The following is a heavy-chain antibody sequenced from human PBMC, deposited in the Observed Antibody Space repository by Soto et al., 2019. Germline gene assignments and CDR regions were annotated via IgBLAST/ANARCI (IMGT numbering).Heavy chain of an antibody. J-gene: IGHJ4*02. CDR2: IYHSGST. CDR1: GYSISSGYY. CDR3: ARVWPYDSSGDFDY. D-gene: IGHD3-22*01. Sequence: SETLSLTCAVSGYSISSGYYWGWIRQPPGKGLEWIGSIYHSGSTYYNPSLKSRVTISVDTSKNKLYLKLSSVTAADTAVYYCARVWPYDSSGDFDYWGKGTLVT. V-gene: IGHV4-38-2*01.